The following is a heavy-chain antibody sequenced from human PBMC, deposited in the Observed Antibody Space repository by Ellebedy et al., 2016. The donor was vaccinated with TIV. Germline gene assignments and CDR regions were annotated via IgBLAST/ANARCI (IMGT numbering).Heavy chain of an antibody. Sequence: AASVKVSCKVSGYTLTELSMHWVRQAPGKGLEWMGGFDPEDGETIYAQKFQGRVTMTEDISTDTAYMELSSLRSEDTAVYYCARDSSIAAPAGFDPWGQGTLVTVSS. J-gene: IGHJ5*02. V-gene: IGHV1-24*01. CDR2: FDPEDGET. CDR3: ARDSSIAAPAGFDP. CDR1: GYTLTELS. D-gene: IGHD6-6*01.